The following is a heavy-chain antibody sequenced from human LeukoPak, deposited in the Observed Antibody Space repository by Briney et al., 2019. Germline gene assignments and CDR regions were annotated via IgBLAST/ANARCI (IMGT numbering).Heavy chain of an antibody. V-gene: IGHV4-59*11. D-gene: IGHD6-13*01. CDR3: ASGRVSSSSWSSTYYYYFYIDV. CDR1: GDSISMHY. Sequence: SETLSLICSVSGDSISMHYWSWLRPPPGKGVEWIGYIDHTGSTNYNPSLNSRVTISRDMSKNHFSLELSSVTAADTAVYFCASGRVSSSSWSSTYYYYFYIDVWGKGTTVTVSS. J-gene: IGHJ6*03. CDR2: IDHTGST.